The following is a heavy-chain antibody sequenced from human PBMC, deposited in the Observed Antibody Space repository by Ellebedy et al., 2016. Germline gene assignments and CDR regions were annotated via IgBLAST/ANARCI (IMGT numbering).Heavy chain of an antibody. V-gene: IGHV5-51*01. J-gene: IGHJ4*02. CDR2: IYPGDSDT. D-gene: IGHD5-18*01. Sequence: GESLKISCKGSGYSFTSYWIGWVRQMPGKGLEWMGIIYPGDSDTRYSPSFQGQVTISADKSISTAYLQWSSLKASDTAMYYCACRPPIQLWGGGDDYWGQGTLVTVSS. CDR1: GYSFTSYW. CDR3: ACRPPIQLWGGGDDY.